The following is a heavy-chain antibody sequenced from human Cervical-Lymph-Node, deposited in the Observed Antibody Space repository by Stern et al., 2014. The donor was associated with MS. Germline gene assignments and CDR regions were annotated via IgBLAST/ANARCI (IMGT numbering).Heavy chain of an antibody. D-gene: IGHD5-18*01. CDR1: GGTFSSYA. V-gene: IGHV1-69*01. J-gene: IGHJ5*02. CDR3: TEEGYSYGARWFDP. Sequence: QVQLVQSGSDLRKPGSSVKVSCMASGGTFSSYAISWVRQAPGQGLDWMGRIIPTFRTANYAQKFQGRVTITADASAGTAYMELSSLRSEDTAVYYCTEEGYSYGARWFDPWGQGTLVIVSS. CDR2: IIPTFRTA.